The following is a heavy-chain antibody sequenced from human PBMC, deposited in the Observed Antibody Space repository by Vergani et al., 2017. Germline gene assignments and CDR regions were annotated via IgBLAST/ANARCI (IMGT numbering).Heavy chain of an antibody. D-gene: IGHD2-2*01. CDR3: ARDDCSSTSCQGGYYYMDV. Sequence: QVQLQESGPGLVKPSETLSLTCTVSGGSISSYYWSWIRQPPGKGLEWIGYIYYSGSTNYNPSLKSRVTISVDTSKNQFSLKLSSVTAADTAVYYCARDDCSSTSCQGGYYYMDVWGKGTTVTVSS. CDR1: GGSISSYY. CDR2: IYYSGST. J-gene: IGHJ6*03. V-gene: IGHV4-59*01.